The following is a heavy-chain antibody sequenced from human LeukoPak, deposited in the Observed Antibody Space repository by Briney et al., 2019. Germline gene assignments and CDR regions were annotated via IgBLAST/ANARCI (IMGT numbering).Heavy chain of an antibody. J-gene: IGHJ5*02. D-gene: IGHD4-17*01. CDR2: IYYSGST. V-gene: IGHV4-59*01. CDR1: GGSISSYY. Sequence: SETLSLTCTVSGGSISSYYWSWIRQPPGKGLEWIGYIYYSGSTNYNPSLKSRVTISVDTSKNQFSLKLSSVTAADTAVYYCARDDYGDYWFDPWGQGTLVTVPS. CDR3: ARDDYGDYWFDP.